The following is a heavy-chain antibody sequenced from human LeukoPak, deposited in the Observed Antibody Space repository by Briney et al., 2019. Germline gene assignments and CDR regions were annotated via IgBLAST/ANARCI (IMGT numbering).Heavy chain of an antibody. CDR3: ASGRQLGY. D-gene: IGHD6-13*01. CDR2: IKEDGSEK. Sequence: PGGYLRLSCAASGFSFSNYWMSWLRQAPGKGLEWVANIKEDGSEKYYVDSVKGRFTISRDNARNSLYLQMNSLRAEDTAVYYCASGRQLGYWGQGTLVTVSS. J-gene: IGHJ4*02. V-gene: IGHV3-7*01. CDR1: GFSFSNYW.